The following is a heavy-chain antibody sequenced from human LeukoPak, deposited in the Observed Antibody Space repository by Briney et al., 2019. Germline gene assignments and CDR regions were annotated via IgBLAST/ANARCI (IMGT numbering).Heavy chain of an antibody. Sequence: PGGSLRLSCAASGFIFSSYAMHWVRQAPVSGLEWVAVISYDGSNKYYADSVKGRFTISRDNSKNTLHLQMNSLRAEDTAVYYCARDHSGGGDDFWGQGTLVTVSS. V-gene: IGHV3-30*04. CDR1: GFIFSSYA. CDR2: ISYDGSNK. CDR3: ARDHSGGGDDF. J-gene: IGHJ4*02. D-gene: IGHD2-15*01.